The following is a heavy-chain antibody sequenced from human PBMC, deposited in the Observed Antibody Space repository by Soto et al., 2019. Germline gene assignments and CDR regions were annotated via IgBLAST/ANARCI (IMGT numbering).Heavy chain of an antibody. D-gene: IGHD6-6*01. V-gene: IGHV2-5*02. CDR1: GFSLTSNDVG. CDR3: ARSRYSRSSFDY. J-gene: IGHJ4*02. CDR2: IYWDDDK. Sequence: GPTLVNPTQTLTLTCTFSGFSLTSNDVGVGWIRQPPGKALEWLALIYWDDDKRYSPSLKSRLTITKDTSKNQVVLRMTNMDPVDTATYYCARSRYSRSSFDYWGQGTLVTVSS.